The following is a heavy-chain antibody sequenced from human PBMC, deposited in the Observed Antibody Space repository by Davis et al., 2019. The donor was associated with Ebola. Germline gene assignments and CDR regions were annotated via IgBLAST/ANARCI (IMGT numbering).Heavy chain of an antibody. V-gene: IGHV3-30*03. CDR2: ISYDGSNK. CDR3: ARWCGGDCLSEAFEI. CDR1: GFTFSSYG. D-gene: IGHD2-21*02. J-gene: IGHJ3*02. Sequence: GGSLRLSCVASGFTFSSYGMHWVRQAPGKGLEWVAVISYDGSNKYYADSVKGRFTISRDNSKNTLYLQMNSLRAEDTAMYYCARWCGGDCLSEAFEIWGQGTMVTVSS.